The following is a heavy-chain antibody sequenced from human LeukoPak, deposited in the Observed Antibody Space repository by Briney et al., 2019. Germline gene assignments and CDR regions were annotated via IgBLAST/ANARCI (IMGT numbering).Heavy chain of an antibody. V-gene: IGHV4-38-2*02. CDR2: IYHSGST. J-gene: IGHJ6*03. Sequence: PSETLSLTCTVSGYSISSGYYWGWIRQPPGKGLEWIGSIYHSGSTYYNPSLKSRVTISVDTSKNQFSLKLSSVTAADTAVYYRATGSTVAGIPHYYYYYMDVWGKGTTVTVSS. D-gene: IGHD6-19*01. CDR3: ATGSTVAGIPHYYYYYMDV. CDR1: GYSISSGYY.